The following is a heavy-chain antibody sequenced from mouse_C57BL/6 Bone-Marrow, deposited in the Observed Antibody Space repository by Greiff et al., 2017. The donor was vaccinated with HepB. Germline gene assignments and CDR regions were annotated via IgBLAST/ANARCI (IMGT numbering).Heavy chain of an antibody. CDR1: GYTFTSYW. CDR3: ARLYYSNPYAMDY. J-gene: IGHJ4*01. CDR2: IHPNSGST. D-gene: IGHD2-5*01. Sequence: VQLQQPGAELVKPGASVKLSCKASGYTFTSYWMHWVKQRPGQGLEWIGMIHPNSGSTNYNEKFKSKATLTVDKSSSTAYMQLSSLTSEDSAVYYCARLYYSNPYAMDYWGQGTSVTVSS. V-gene: IGHV1-64*01.